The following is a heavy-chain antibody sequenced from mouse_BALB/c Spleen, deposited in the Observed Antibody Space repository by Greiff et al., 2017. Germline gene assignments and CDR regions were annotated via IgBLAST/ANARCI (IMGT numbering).Heavy chain of an antibody. J-gene: IGHJ4*01. CDR1: GYSITSGYS. CDR2: IHYSGST. CDR3: AKGTTATDAMDY. D-gene: IGHD1-2*01. Sequence: LKESGPDLVKPSQSLSLTCTVTGYSITSGYSWHWIRQFPGNKLECMGYIHYSGSTNYNPSLKSRISITRDTSKNQFFLQLNSVTTEDTATYYCAKGTTATDAMDYWGQGTSVTVSS. V-gene: IGHV3-1*02.